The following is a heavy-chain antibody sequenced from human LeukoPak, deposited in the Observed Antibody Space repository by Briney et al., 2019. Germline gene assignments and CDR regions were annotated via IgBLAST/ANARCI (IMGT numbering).Heavy chain of an antibody. CDR1: GFTFSSYG. CDR3: AKGSGYCSSTSCYTGDDAFDI. D-gene: IGHD2-2*02. Sequence: TGVSLRLSCAASGFTFSSYGMHWVRQAPGKGLEWVAFIRYDGSNKYYADSVKGRFTISRDNSKSTLYLQMNSLRAEDTAVYYCAKGSGYCSSTSCYTGDDAFDIWGQGTMVTVSS. V-gene: IGHV3-30*02. J-gene: IGHJ3*02. CDR2: IRYDGSNK.